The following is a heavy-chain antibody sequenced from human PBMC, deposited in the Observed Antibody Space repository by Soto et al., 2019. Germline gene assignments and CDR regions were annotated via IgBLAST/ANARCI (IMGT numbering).Heavy chain of an antibody. D-gene: IGHD6-6*01. Sequence: PSETLSLTCAVSGGSFSRGFWWSWVRQSPGKGLEWIGEIYDSGTTNYSPSLKSRVTISVDKSKNQFSLRLRPVTAADTAVYYCARSPSSIAAVNFDFWGQGTLVTVSS. CDR3: ARSPSSIAAVNFDF. CDR1: GGSFSRGFW. J-gene: IGHJ4*02. CDR2: IYDSGTT. V-gene: IGHV4-4*02.